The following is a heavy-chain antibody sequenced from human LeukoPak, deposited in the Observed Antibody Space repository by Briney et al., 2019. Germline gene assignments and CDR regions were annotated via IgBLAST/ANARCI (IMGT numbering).Heavy chain of an antibody. CDR1: GFSFSTYW. Sequence: GGSLRLSCAASGFSFSTYWLHWVRQVPGKGLVWVSRINTDGRSTSYADSVQGRFTISRDNAKNTLYLQMNSLRPEDTALYYCASQAYSSSPSVGYWGQGTLVTVSS. CDR2: INTDGRST. V-gene: IGHV3-74*01. J-gene: IGHJ4*02. D-gene: IGHD6-6*01. CDR3: ASQAYSSSPSVGY.